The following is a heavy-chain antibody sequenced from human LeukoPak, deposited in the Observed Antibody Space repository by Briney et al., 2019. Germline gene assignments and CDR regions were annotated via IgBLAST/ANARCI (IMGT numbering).Heavy chain of an antibody. V-gene: IGHV4-30-2*01. Sequence: SQTLSLTCTVSGGSISSAAYYWSWIRQPPGKGLEWIGEINHSGSTNYNPSLKSRVTISVDTSKNQFSLKLSSVTAADTAVYYCARIFWRRRQAYYYYMDVWGKGTTVTVSS. CDR2: INHSGST. J-gene: IGHJ6*03. CDR1: GGSISSAAYY. CDR3: ARIFWRRRQAYYYYMDV. D-gene: IGHD3-3*01.